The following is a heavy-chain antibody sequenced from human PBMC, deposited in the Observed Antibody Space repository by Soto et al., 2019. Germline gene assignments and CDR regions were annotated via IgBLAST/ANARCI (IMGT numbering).Heavy chain of an antibody. CDR2: IIPIFGTA. J-gene: IGHJ4*02. CDR1: GGTFSSYS. Sequence: SVKVSCKASGGTFSSYSISWVRQAPGQGLEWMGGIIPIFGTAKYAQKFQGRVTITADESTSTAYMELSSLRSEDTAVYYCARTPHNPYYSDYWGQGTLVTVSS. CDR3: ARTPHNPYYSDY. V-gene: IGHV1-69*13. D-gene: IGHD1-1*01.